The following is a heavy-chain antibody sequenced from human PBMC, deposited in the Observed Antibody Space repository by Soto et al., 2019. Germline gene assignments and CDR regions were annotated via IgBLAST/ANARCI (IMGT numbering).Heavy chain of an antibody. J-gene: IGHJ3*02. CDR1: GGSFSGYY. V-gene: IGHV4-34*01. D-gene: IGHD3-10*01. Sequence: SETLSLTCAVYGGSFSGYYWSWIRQPPGKGLEWIGEINHSGSTNYNPSLKSRVTISVDTSKNQFSLKLSSVTAADTAVYYCASKFGELLADAFDIWGQGTMVTVSS. CDR3: ASKFGELLADAFDI. CDR2: INHSGST.